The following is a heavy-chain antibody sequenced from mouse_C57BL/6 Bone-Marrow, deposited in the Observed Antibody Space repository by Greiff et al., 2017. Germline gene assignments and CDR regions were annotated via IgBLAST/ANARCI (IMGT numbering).Heavy chain of an antibody. J-gene: IGHJ4*01. CDR1: GYTFTSYG. V-gene: IGHV1-81*01. CDR2: IYPRSGNT. Sequence: QVQLKQSGAELARPGASVKLSCKASGYTFTSYGISWVKQRTGQGLEWIGEIYPRSGNTYYNEKFKGKATLTADKSSSTAYMERRSLTSEDSAVYFCVGRYYAMDYWGQGTSVTVSS. CDR3: VGRYYAMDY.